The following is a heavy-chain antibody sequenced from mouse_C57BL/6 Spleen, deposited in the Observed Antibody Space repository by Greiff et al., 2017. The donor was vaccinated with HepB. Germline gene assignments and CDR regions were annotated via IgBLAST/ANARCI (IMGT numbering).Heavy chain of an antibody. Sequence: QVQLQQPGAELVKPGASVKMSCKASGYTFTSYWITWVKQRPGQGLEWIGDIYPGSGSTNYNEKFKSKATLTVDTSSSTAYMQLSSLTSEDSAVYYGARSEYYGSSSYWYFDVWGTGTTVTVSS. J-gene: IGHJ1*03. D-gene: IGHD1-1*01. CDR2: IYPGSGST. CDR3: ARSEYYGSSSYWYFDV. CDR1: GYTFTSYW. V-gene: IGHV1-55*01.